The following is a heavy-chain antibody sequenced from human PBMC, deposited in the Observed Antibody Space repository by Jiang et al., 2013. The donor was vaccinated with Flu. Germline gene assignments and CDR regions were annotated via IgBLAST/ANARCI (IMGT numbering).Heavy chain of an antibody. J-gene: IGHJ4*02. CDR3: ARRGWLQFGGGDS. CDR2: INTNTGNP. V-gene: IGHV7-4-1*02. Sequence: CKASGYIFTSYVMNWVRQAPGQGLEWMGWINTNTGNPTYAQGLTGRFVFSLDTSVSTAYLQISSLKAEDTAVYYCARRGWLQFGGGDSWGQGTLVTVSS. D-gene: IGHD5-24*01. CDR1: GYIFTSYV.